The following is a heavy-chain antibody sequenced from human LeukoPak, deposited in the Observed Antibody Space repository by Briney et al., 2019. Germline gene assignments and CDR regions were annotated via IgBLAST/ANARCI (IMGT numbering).Heavy chain of an antibody. D-gene: IGHD3-3*01. CDR1: GFTFSSYA. CDR2: ISYDGSNK. CDR3: ARAAGDFWSGYYMEGYFDY. J-gene: IGHJ4*02. Sequence: GRSLRLSCAASGFTFSSYAMHWVRQAPGKGLEWVAVISYDGSNKYYADSVKGRFTISRDNSKNTLYMQMNSLRAEDTAVYYCARAAGDFWSGYYMEGYFDYWGQGTLVTVSS. V-gene: IGHV3-30-3*01.